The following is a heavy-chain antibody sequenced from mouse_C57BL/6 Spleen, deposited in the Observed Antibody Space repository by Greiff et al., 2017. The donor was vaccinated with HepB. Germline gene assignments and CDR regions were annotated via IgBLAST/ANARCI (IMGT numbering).Heavy chain of an antibody. V-gene: IGHV1-61*01. D-gene: IGHD1-1*01. CDR2: IYPSDSET. J-gene: IGHJ2*01. CDR1: GYTFTSYW. CDR3: ARSGYGSTFDY. Sequence: VQLQQSGAELVRPGSSVKLSCKASGYTFTSYWMDWVKQRPGQGLEWIGNIYPSDSETHYNQKFKDKATLTVDKSSSTAYMQLSSLTSEDSAVYYCARSGYGSTFDYWGQGTTLTVSS.